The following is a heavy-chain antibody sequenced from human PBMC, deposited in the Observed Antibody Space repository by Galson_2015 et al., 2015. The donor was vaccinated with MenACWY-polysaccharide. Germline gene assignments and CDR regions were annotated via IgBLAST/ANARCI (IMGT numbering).Heavy chain of an antibody. CDR1: GYTFTTYA. Sequence: SVKVSCKASGYTFTTYAMNWVRQAPGQGLEWMGGINTNTGNPTYAQGFTGRFVFSLDASVSTAYLQISSLKAEDTAVYYCARDPKQEATTVPTGRFDYWGRGTLVTVSS. CDR2: INTNTGNP. V-gene: IGHV7-4-1*02. CDR3: ARDPKQEATTVPTGRFDY. D-gene: IGHD4-17*01. J-gene: IGHJ4*02.